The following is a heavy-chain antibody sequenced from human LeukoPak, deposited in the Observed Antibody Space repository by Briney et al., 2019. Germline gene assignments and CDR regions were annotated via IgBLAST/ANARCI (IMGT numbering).Heavy chain of an antibody. Sequence: GASVKVSCKPSIGTFNSYAISWVRQAPGQGLEWMGRIVPIYGRTDYAQKFEGRVTITADKSTNTAYMELRSLRSDDTAVYYCARDHEEWLVLAFDVWGHGTMVTVSS. CDR2: IVPIYGRT. CDR3: ARDHEEWLVLAFDV. V-gene: IGHV1-69*04. J-gene: IGHJ3*01. CDR1: IGTFNSYA. D-gene: IGHD6-19*01.